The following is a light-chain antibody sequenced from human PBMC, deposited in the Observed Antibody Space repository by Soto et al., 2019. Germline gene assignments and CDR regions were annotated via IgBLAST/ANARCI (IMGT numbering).Light chain of an antibody. J-gene: IGKJ4*01. CDR1: HSVSRTY. V-gene: IGKV3D-20*02. CDR2: GTS. CDR3: QQRSNWLLT. Sequence: EIVLTQSPGTLSLSPGERATLSCRASHSVSRTYLAWYQQKPGQAPRLLIYGTSDRATGIPARFSGSGSGTDFTLTISSLEPEDFAVYYCQQRSNWLLTFGGGTKVDIK.